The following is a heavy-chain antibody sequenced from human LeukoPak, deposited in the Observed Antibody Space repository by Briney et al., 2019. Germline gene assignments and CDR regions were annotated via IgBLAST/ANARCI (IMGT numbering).Heavy chain of an antibody. CDR3: ARDRRGEKDFDV. Sequence: PGRSLRLSCAASGISVSNDYMSWVRQAPGKGLEWVSAIYADGYTRDAASVKGRFSISRHSSKNTVYLQMDNLRPEDTAVYYCARDRRGEKDFDVWGPGTMVTVSS. J-gene: IGHJ3*01. V-gene: IGHV3-53*04. CDR1: GISVSNDY. CDR2: IYADGYT.